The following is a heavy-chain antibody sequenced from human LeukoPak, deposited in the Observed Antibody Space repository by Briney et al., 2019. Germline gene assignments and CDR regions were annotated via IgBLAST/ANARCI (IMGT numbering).Heavy chain of an antibody. CDR1: GFTFSSYA. V-gene: IGHV3-23*01. J-gene: IGHJ4*02. Sequence: GGSLRLSCAASGFTFSSYAMSWVRQAPGKGLEWVSAISGSGGSTYYADSVKGRFTISRDNSKNTLYLQMNSLRAEDTAVYYCAKDQGYGSNVGRFDYWGQGTLVTVSS. CDR2: ISGSGGST. CDR3: AKDQGYGSNVGRFDY. D-gene: IGHD4-23*01.